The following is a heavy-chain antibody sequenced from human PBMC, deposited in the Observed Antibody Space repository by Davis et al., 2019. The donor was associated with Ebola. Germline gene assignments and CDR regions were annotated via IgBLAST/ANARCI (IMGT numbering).Heavy chain of an antibody. CDR2: TNSDGSIT. CDR3: ARGTHYAHDY. J-gene: IGHJ4*02. V-gene: IGHV3-74*01. Sequence: GESLKISCAASGFTFSSSAMSWVRQAPGKGLVWVSRTNSDGSITSYADSVKGRFTISRDNAKNTLYLQMNSLRDEDTTVYYCARGTHYAHDYWGQGTLVTVSS. CDR1: GFTFSSSA. D-gene: IGHD2-2*01.